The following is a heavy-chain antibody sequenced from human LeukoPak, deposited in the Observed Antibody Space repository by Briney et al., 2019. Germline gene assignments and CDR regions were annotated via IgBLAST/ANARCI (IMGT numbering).Heavy chain of an antibody. Sequence: GGSLRLSCAASEFSVGSNYMTWVRQAPGKGLEWVSGISWNSGSIGYADSVKGRFTTSRDNTKNSLYLQMNSLRAEDTALYYCAKTDSGSYYVPAFDIWGQGTMVTVSS. D-gene: IGHD1-26*01. CDR2: ISWNSGSI. CDR1: EFSVGSNY. CDR3: AKTDSGSYYVPAFDI. V-gene: IGHV3-9*01. J-gene: IGHJ3*02.